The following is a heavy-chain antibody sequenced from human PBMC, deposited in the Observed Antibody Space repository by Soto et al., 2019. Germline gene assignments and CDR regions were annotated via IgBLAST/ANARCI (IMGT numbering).Heavy chain of an antibody. D-gene: IGHD4-17*01. CDR2: INAGNGNT. J-gene: IGHJ4*02. Sequence: ASVTVSCTASGYTFTSYGISWVRQAPGQGLEWMGWINAGNGNTKYSQKFQGRVTITRDTSASTAYMELSSLRSEDTAVYYCASESYGGEFDYWGQGTLVTVSS. CDR1: GYTFTSYG. CDR3: ASESYGGEFDY. V-gene: IGHV1-3*01.